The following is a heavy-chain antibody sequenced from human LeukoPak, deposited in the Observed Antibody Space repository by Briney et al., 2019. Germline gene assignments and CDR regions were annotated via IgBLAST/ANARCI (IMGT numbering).Heavy chain of an antibody. V-gene: IGHV3-21*01. CDR2: ISSSSSYI. Sequence: GGSLRLSCAASGFTFSSYSMNWVRQAPGKGLEWVSSISSSSSYIYYADSVKGRFTISRDNAKNSLYLQMNSLRAEDTAVYYCARFAGNPTHFDYWGQGTLVTISS. J-gene: IGHJ4*02. D-gene: IGHD6-13*01. CDR1: GFTFSSYS. CDR3: ARFAGNPTHFDY.